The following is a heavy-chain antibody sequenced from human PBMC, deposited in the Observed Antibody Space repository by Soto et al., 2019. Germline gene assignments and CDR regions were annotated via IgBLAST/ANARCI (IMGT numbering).Heavy chain of an antibody. V-gene: IGHV3-30-3*01. CDR3: AREQSIAVAGTNYYYGMDV. CDR2: ISYDGSNK. D-gene: IGHD6-19*01. CDR1: GFTFSSYA. J-gene: IGHJ6*02. Sequence: PGGSLRLSCAASGFTFSSYAMHWVRQAPGKGLAWVAVISYDGSNKYYADSVKGRFTISRDNSKNTLYLQMNRLRAEDTAVYYCAREQSIAVAGTNYYYGMDVWGQGTTVTVSS.